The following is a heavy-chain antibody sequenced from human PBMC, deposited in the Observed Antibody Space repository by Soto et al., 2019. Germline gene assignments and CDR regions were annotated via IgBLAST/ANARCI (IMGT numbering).Heavy chain of an antibody. D-gene: IGHD6-19*01. CDR2: IYPGDSDT. J-gene: IGHJ6*02. V-gene: IGHV5-51*01. Sequence: PGESLKMSCRGSGYTFTSNWIAWVRQVPGQGPEWMGSIYPGDSDTKYSPSLQGQVTISADTSISTAYLQWTSLKASDTAMYYCARSRRGAYSSGWYSPSGYYNYGIDVWGQGTKVTVSS. CDR1: GYTFTSNW. CDR3: ARSRRGAYSSGWYSPSGYYNYGIDV.